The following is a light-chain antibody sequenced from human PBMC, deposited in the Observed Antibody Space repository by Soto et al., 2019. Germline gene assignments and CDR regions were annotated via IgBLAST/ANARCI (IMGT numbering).Light chain of an antibody. CDR3: QQYGSEPPFT. J-gene: IGKJ5*01. V-gene: IGKV3-20*01. Sequence: EIVLTQSPGTLSLSPGERATLSCRASQSVSSSYLAWYQQKPGQAPRLLIYGASSRATGIPDRFSGSGYGTDFTLTISRLEPEDFAVYYCQQYGSEPPFTCGQGKRLQIK. CDR2: GAS. CDR1: QSVSSSY.